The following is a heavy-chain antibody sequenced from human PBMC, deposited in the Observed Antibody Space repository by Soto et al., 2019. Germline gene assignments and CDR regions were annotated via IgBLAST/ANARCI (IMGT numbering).Heavy chain of an antibody. CDR2: INSASTSV. D-gene: IGHD1-26*01. V-gene: IGHV3-48*01. CDR3: ASSASPDAY. CDR1: GFIFNSYS. J-gene: IGHJ4*02. Sequence: GGSLILSCVASGFIFNSYSMNWVRQAPGKGLEWISYINSASTSVFYADSVKGRFTISRDNARNSLYLQMNSLRAEDAAVYYCASSASPDAYWGRGTLVTVSS.